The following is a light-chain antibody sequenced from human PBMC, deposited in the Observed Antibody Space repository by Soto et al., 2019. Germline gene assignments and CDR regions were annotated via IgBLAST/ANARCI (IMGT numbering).Light chain of an antibody. Sequence: QSALTQPASVSGSPGQSISISCTGTSSDVGGYNYVSWYQQYPGKAPKLMIYNVSNRPSGVSNRFSGSKSGNTASLTISGIQAEDEADYYCSSYTSSSTWVFGGGTKLTVL. CDR2: NVS. CDR1: SSDVGGYNY. V-gene: IGLV2-14*01. CDR3: SSYTSSSTWV. J-gene: IGLJ2*01.